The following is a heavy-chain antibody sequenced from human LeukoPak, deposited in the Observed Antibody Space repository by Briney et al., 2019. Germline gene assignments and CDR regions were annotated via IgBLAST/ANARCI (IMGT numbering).Heavy chain of an antibody. CDR1: GYSFTSYW. Sequence: GESPKVSCKGSGYSFTSYWIGWVRQMPGKGLEWMGIIYPGDSDTRYSPSFQGQVTISADKSISTAYLQWSSLKASDTAMYYCARVPTVTRGWFDPWGQGTLVTVSS. V-gene: IGHV5-51*01. CDR3: ARVPTVTRGWFDP. J-gene: IGHJ5*02. CDR2: IYPGDSDT. D-gene: IGHD4-17*01.